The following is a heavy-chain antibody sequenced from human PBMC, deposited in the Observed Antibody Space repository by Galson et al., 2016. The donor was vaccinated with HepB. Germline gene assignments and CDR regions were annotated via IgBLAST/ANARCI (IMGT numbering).Heavy chain of an antibody. D-gene: IGHD1-1*01. Sequence: SVKVSCKASGGIFNSYVINWVRQAPGQGLEWMGGIIPIFGTITYAQKFQGRVTISADESTSTANMDLSSLRSDDTAVYYCASQLQRRGFFDPWGQGTLVTVSS. V-gene: IGHV1-69*13. CDR1: GGIFNSYV. J-gene: IGHJ5*02. CDR2: IIPIFGTI. CDR3: ASQLQRRGFFDP.